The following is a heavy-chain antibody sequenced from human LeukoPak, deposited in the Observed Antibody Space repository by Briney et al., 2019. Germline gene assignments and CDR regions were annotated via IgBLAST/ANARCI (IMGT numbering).Heavy chain of an antibody. V-gene: IGHV4-34*01. CDR1: GGSISSGGYS. CDR2: INHSGST. CDR3: ASLRVGYFDY. D-gene: IGHD1-26*01. J-gene: IGHJ4*02. Sequence: SETLSLTCAVSGGSISSGGYSWSWIRQPPGKGLEWIGEINHSGSTNYNPSLKSRVTISVDTSKNQFSLKLSSVTAADTAVYYCASLRVGYFDYWGQGTLVTVSS.